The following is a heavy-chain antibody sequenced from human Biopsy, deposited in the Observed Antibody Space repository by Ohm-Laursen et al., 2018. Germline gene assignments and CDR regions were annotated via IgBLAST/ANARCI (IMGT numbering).Heavy chain of an antibody. D-gene: IGHD1-26*01. V-gene: IGHV3-74*01. CDR1: GFTFTNSW. Sequence: SLRLSCTASGFTFTNSWMHWVRQVPGKGLVWVSRINPDGSTTTYANSVKGRFTISRDNAKNSLYLQMNSLRAEDTALYYCARIFLVGVTPGYGMDVWGQGTTVTVSS. J-gene: IGHJ6*02. CDR2: INPDGSTT. CDR3: ARIFLVGVTPGYGMDV.